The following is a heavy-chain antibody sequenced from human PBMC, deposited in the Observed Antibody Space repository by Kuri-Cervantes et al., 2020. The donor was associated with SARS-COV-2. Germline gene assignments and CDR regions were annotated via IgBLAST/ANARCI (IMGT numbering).Heavy chain of an antibody. CDR2: IIPILGIA. D-gene: IGHD3-22*01. V-gene: IGHV1-69*10. CDR1: GCTFSSYA. CDR3: ARVCYDSSGYDIAPLAFAFDI. J-gene: IGHJ3*02. Sequence: SVKVSCKASGCTFSSYAISWVRQAPGQGLEWMGGIIPILGIANYAQKFQGRVTITADKSTSTAYMELSSLRSEDTAVYYCARVCYDSSGYDIAPLAFAFDIWGQGTMVTVSS.